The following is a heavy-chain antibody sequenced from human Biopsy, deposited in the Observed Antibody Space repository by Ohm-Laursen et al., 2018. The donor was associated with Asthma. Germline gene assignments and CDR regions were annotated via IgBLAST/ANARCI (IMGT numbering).Heavy chain of an antibody. Sequence: SLILSCAASGFTFSISDIHWVRHAPGNGLEWVAVISSDGGNKFYGDSVKGRFTLSRDNSRNTLYLQMNSLRVEDTAIYYCARTHERWTSIQDDALDIWGQGTMVIVSS. CDR3: ARTHERWTSIQDDALDI. D-gene: IGHD4-23*01. J-gene: IGHJ3*02. CDR2: ISSDGGNK. CDR1: GFTFSISD. V-gene: IGHV3-30*03.